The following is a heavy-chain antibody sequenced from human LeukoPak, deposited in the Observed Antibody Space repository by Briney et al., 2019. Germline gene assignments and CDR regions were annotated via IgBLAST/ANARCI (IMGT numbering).Heavy chain of an antibody. D-gene: IGHD1-26*01. Sequence: GGSLRLSCAASGFIVSGDFMSWVRQAPGKGLEWVSVIYSDGSTYYADSVKGRFTISRDNSKNTLDLQMTGLGAEDTAVYYCARERGRGRDSPWFDYWGQGTLVTVSS. V-gene: IGHV3-53*01. CDR3: ARERGRGRDSPWFDY. J-gene: IGHJ4*02. CDR2: IYSDGST. CDR1: GFIVSGDF.